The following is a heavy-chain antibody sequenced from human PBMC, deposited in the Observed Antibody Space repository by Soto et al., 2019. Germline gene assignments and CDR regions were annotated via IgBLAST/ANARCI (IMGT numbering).Heavy chain of an antibody. D-gene: IGHD2-15*01. CDR2: VIPIFGTA. CDR3: AREEYCSGGSCHPSAIWYFDL. CDR1: GGTFSSYA. V-gene: IGHV1-69*12. Sequence: QVQLVQSGAEVKKPGSSVKVSCKASGGTFSSYAISCVRQAPGQGLEWMGGVIPIFGTANYSQKFQGRVTIAVEESTSTAYMELSSLRSDDTAVYYCAREEYCSGGSCHPSAIWYFDLWGRGTLVTVSS. J-gene: IGHJ2*01.